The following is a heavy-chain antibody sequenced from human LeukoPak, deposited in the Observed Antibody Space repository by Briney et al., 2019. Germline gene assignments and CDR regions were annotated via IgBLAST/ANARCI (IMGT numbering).Heavy chain of an antibody. Sequence: GGSLRLSCTASGFTSNDYWMTWVRQTPGKGLEWLANINEDGSAKNYVDSVKGRFTISRDNAVNSLYLQMNSLRAEDTAMYYCARDSRMNYYASWGRGTLVTVSS. CDR3: ARDSRMNYYAS. V-gene: IGHV3-7*01. CDR1: GFTSNDYW. CDR2: INEDGSAK. J-gene: IGHJ5*02. D-gene: IGHD3-3*01.